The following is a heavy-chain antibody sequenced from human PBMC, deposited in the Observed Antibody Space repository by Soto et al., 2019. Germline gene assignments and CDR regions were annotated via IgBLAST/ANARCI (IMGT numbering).Heavy chain of an antibody. J-gene: IGHJ2*01. V-gene: IGHV4-39*01. CDR1: GGSISSSTYY. CDR2: IYYSGST. Sequence: QLQLQESGPGLVKPSETLSLTCTVSGGSISSSTYYWGWIRQPPGKGLEWIGSIYYSGSTYYNPSLKSRVTISVDTSKNQFSLKLSPVTAADTAVYYCARRLEFYWYFDLWGRGTLVTVSS. CDR3: ARRLEFYWYFDL.